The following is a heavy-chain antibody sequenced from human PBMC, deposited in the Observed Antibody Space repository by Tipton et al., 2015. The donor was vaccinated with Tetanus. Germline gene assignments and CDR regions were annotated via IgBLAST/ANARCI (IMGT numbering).Heavy chain of an antibody. CDR2: IYSGGST. D-gene: IGHD6-13*01. Sequence: SLRLSCAASGFTVSSNYMSWVRQAPGKGLEWVSVIYSGGSTYYADSMKGRFTISRDNSKNTLYLQMNSLSAEDTAVYYCARSGIAAAGTDAFDIWGQGTMVTVSS. V-gene: IGHV3-53*01. CDR3: ARSGIAAAGTDAFDI. J-gene: IGHJ3*02. CDR1: GFTVSSNY.